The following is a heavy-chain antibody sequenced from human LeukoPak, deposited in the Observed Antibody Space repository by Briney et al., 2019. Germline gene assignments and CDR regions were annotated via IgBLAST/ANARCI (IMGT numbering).Heavy chain of an antibody. V-gene: IGHV1-69*04. Sequence: ASVKVSCKASGGTFSSYAISWVRQAPGQGLEWMGRIIPIFGIANYAQKFQGRVTITADKSTSTAYMELSSLRSEDTAVYYRARDRGCSGGSCYSTGNYFDYWGQGTLVTVSS. D-gene: IGHD2-15*01. J-gene: IGHJ4*02. CDR2: IIPIFGIA. CDR3: ARDRGCSGGSCYSTGNYFDY. CDR1: GGTFSSYA.